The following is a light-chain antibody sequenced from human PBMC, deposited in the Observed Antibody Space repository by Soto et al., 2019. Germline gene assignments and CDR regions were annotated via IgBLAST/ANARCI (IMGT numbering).Light chain of an antibody. CDR1: SSNIGNNY. V-gene: IGLV1-51*01. Sequence: QAVVTQPPSVSAAPGQKVTISCSGSSSNIGNNYISWYQQLPGTAPKLLIYDNNKRPSGIPDRFSGSKSGTSATLGITGLQTGDEADYYCGRWDSSLSAGVFGGGTKVTVL. J-gene: IGLJ3*02. CDR2: DNN. CDR3: GRWDSSLSAGV.